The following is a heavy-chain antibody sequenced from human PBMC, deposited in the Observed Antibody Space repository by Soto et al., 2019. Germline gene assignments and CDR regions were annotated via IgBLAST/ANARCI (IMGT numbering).Heavy chain of an antibody. CDR2: IYYSGST. Sequence: QVQLQESGPGLVKPSETLSLMCTVSGGSISSNYWSWIRQPPGKGLEYIGYIYYSGSTNYNPSLKSRVTISVDTSKNQFSLKLSSVTAADTAVYYCARGGGSPDYWGQGTLVTDSS. J-gene: IGHJ4*02. D-gene: IGHD3-10*01. V-gene: IGHV4-59*01. CDR1: GGSISSNY. CDR3: ARGGGSPDY.